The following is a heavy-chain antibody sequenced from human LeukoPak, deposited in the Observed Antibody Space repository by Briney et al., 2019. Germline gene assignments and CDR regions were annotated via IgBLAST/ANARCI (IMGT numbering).Heavy chain of an antibody. V-gene: IGHV3-23*01. Sequence: GGSLRLSCAASGFTFSSYAMSWVRQAPGKGLEWVSAISGSGGSTYYADSVKGRFTISRDNSKNTLYLQRNSLRAEDTAVYYCAKDLLSKGYCSSTSCYFFDYWGQGTLVTVSS. CDR3: AKDLLSKGYCSSTSCYFFDY. CDR1: GFTFSSYA. D-gene: IGHD2-2*01. J-gene: IGHJ4*02. CDR2: ISGSGGST.